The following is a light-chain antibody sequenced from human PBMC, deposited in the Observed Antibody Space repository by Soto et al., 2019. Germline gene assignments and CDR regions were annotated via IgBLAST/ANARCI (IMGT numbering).Light chain of an antibody. CDR3: QQYNNWLRT. CDR2: GIS. V-gene: IGKV3-20*01. J-gene: IGKJ1*01. CDR1: HTISSSY. Sequence: VFTQSPSTLSLSPGERATPSCRASHTISSSYLAWYQQKPGQAPRLLMYGISRRATGIPDRFSGSGSGTDFTLTISSLQSEDFAVYYCQQYNNWLRTFGQGTKVDIK.